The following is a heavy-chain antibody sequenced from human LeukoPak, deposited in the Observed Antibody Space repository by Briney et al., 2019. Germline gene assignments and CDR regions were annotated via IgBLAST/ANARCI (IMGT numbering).Heavy chain of an antibody. CDR3: ARGEAAAIGNYFDY. J-gene: IGHJ4*02. CDR2: INHSGST. D-gene: IGHD2-2*02. CDR1: GGSFSGYY. Sequence: SETLSLTCAVYGGSFSGYYWSWIRQPPGKGLEWIGEINHSGSTNYNPSLKSRVTISVDTSKNRFSLKLSSVTAADTAVYYCARGEAAAIGNYFDYWGQGTLVTVSS. V-gene: IGHV4-34*01.